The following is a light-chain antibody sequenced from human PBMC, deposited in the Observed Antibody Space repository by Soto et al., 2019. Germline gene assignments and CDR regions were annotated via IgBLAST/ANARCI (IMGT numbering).Light chain of an antibody. Sequence: EIVLTQSPGTLSLSPGERATLSCRASQSVSSSYLAWYQQKPGRAPRLLIYDASSRATGIPDRFSGGGSGTDFTLTISRLEPEDFAVYYCQQFSSYPLTFGGGTKVDIK. CDR2: DAS. J-gene: IGKJ4*01. V-gene: IGKV3-20*01. CDR1: QSVSSSY. CDR3: QQFSSYPLT.